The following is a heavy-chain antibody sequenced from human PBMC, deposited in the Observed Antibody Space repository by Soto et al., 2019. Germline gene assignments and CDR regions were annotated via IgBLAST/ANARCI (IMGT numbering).Heavy chain of an antibody. CDR2: IIPIFGTA. V-gene: IGHV1-69*01. Sequence: QVQLVQSGAEVKKPGSSVKVSCKASGGTFSSYAISWVRQAPGQGLEWMGGIIPIFGTANYAQKFQGRVTITADESTRTAYIDLSSLRSEDTAVYYCARVYYDSSGHGGPGWFDPWGQGTLVTVSS. D-gene: IGHD3-22*01. CDR3: ARVYYDSSGHGGPGWFDP. J-gene: IGHJ5*02. CDR1: GGTFSSYA.